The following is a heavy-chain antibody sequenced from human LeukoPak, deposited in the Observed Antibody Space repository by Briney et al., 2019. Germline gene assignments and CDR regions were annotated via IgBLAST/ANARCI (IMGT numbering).Heavy chain of an antibody. J-gene: IGHJ4*02. D-gene: IGHD6-13*01. V-gene: IGHV3-9*01. Sequence: GRSLRLSCAASGFTFDDYAMHWVRQAPGKGLEWVSGISWNSGSIGYADSVKGRFTISRDNAKNSLYLQMNSLRAEDTALYYRAKEGSAAAPFDYWGQGTLVTVSS. CDR2: ISWNSGSI. CDR1: GFTFDDYA. CDR3: AKEGSAAAPFDY.